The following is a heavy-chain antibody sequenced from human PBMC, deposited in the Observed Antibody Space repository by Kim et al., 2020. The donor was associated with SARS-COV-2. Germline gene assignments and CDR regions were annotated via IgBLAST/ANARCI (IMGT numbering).Heavy chain of an antibody. J-gene: IGHJ4*02. CDR3: ARDPYYDILTGYYNY. Sequence: EPVNGRSTISRNNAKNSLYLQMNSLTAEDTAVYYCARDPYYDILTGYYNYWGQGTLVTVSS. D-gene: IGHD3-9*01. V-gene: IGHV3-21*01.